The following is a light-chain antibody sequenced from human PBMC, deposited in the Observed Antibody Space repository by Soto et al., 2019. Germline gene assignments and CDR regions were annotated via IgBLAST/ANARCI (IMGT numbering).Light chain of an antibody. Sequence: QSVLTQPPSASGTPGQRVTISCSGSRSNIGSNYVYWYQQLPGTAPKLLIYSNNQRPSGVPDRFSGSKSGTSASLAISGRRSEDEADYYCEAWDDSLVGVLGGGTKLTVL. CDR2: SNN. J-gene: IGLJ2*01. CDR1: RSNIGSNY. CDR3: EAWDDSLVGV. V-gene: IGLV1-47*02.